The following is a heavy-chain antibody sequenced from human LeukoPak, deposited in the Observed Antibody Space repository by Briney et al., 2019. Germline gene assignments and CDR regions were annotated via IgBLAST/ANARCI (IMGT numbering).Heavy chain of an antibody. D-gene: IGHD1-1*01. CDR3: AKMAGMTRQVYYMDV. V-gene: IGHV3-23*01. Sequence: GGSLRLSCAASGFTFSSYAMSWARQAPGKGLEWVSAIYGGGEGTYYADSVKGRFTVSRDNSKNTLYLQMDGLRAEDTTVYYCAKMAGMTRQVYYMDVWGKGATVTVSS. CDR2: IYGGGEGT. J-gene: IGHJ6*03. CDR1: GFTFSSYA.